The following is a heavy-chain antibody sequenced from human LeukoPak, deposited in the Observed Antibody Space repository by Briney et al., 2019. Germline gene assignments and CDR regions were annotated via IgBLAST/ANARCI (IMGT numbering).Heavy chain of an antibody. J-gene: IGHJ4*02. D-gene: IGHD3-9*01. CDR3: AKDLFGGYFDWLSSDY. CDR1: GFTFSSYA. CDR2: ISGSGGST. V-gene: IGHV3-23*01. Sequence: PGGSLRLSCAASGFTFSSYAMSWVRQAPGKGLEWVSAISGSGGSTYYADSVKGRFSISTDKAKNTLYLQMNSLRAEDTAVYYWAKDLFGGYFDWLSSDYWGQGTLVTVSS.